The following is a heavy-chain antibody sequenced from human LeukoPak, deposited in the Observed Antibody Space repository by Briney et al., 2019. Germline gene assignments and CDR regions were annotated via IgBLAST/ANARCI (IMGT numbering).Heavy chain of an antibody. CDR1: GFTFSNYG. CDR2: IWYDGSSK. Sequence: GGSLRLSCAAPGFTFSNYGIHWVRQAPGKGLEWVAFIWYDGSSKYYADSVKGRFTISRDNSKNTLYLQMNSLRAEDTAVYYCAKDSGGNQFSYYMDVWSKGTTVTVSS. J-gene: IGHJ6*03. D-gene: IGHD4-23*01. CDR3: AKDSGGNQFSYYMDV. V-gene: IGHV3-30*02.